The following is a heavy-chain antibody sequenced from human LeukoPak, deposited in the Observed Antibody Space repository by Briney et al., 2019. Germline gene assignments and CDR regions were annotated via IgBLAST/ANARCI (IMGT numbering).Heavy chain of an antibody. CDR1: GDSISTYH. CDR2: VYYTETT. CDR3: ARALSARDGGNYNYYYYYLDA. V-gene: IGHV4-59*01. J-gene: IGHJ6*03. Sequence: SETLSLTCSVSGDSISTYHWSWLRQPPGKGLEWIGYVYYTETTNYNPSLKSRVTISIDTSKSQFSLKLRSVTAADTAVYYCARALSARDGGNYNYYYYYLDAWGKGATVTVSS. D-gene: IGHD4/OR15-4a*01.